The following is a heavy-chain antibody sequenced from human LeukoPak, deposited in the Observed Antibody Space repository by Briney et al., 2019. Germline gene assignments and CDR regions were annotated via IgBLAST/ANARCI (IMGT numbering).Heavy chain of an antibody. D-gene: IGHD3-3*01. Sequence: SETLSLTCTVAGGSISSQYWNWIRQPPGKGLEWIGYIYYSGSTNYNPSLESRVTISVDTSKNQFSLKLSSVTAADTAVYYCARDYDFWSGYYGDAFDIWGQGTMVTVSS. CDR1: GGSISSQY. J-gene: IGHJ3*02. CDR3: ARDYDFWSGYYGDAFDI. CDR2: IYYSGST. V-gene: IGHV4-59*11.